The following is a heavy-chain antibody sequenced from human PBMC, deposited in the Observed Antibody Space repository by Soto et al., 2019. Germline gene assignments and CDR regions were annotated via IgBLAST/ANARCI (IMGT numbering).Heavy chain of an antibody. CDR2: IYWHDDK. D-gene: IGHD3-3*01. Sequence: QITLKESGPTLVKPTQTLTLTCTFSGFSLSTSGVGVGWIRQPPGRALEWLALIYWHDDKRYSPSLKSRPTITKDTSKTMVVLTMTTMDPVDTANYSCAHATYYDCWSSYPPLDHWGQGTLVTVSS. V-gene: IGHV2-5*01. J-gene: IGHJ4*02. CDR3: AHATYYDCWSSYPPLDH. CDR1: GFSLSTSGVG.